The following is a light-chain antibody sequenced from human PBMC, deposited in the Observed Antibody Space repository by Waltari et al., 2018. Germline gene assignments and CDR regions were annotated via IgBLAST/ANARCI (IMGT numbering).Light chain of an antibody. Sequence: EVVMTQSPATLSVSPGESVSLSCRASQRAKTRLAWYQQTPGQAPRLLIYRASTRAAGVPDRFSGSGSGTEFTLTISSLQSEDSAIYYCQQYNIWPWTFGPGTNVDIK. CDR3: QQYNIWPWT. J-gene: IGKJ1*01. CDR2: RAS. CDR1: QRAKTR. V-gene: IGKV3D-15*01.